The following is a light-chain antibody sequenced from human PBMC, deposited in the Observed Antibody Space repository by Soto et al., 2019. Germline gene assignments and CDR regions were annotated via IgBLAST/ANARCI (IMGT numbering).Light chain of an antibody. J-gene: IGKJ1*01. CDR1: QSVSSSY. CDR2: GAS. Sequence: EIVLTQSPGTLSLSPGERATPSCRASQSVSSSYLAWYQQKPGQAPRPLIYGASNRATGIPDRFSGSGSGTDFTLTISRLEPEDFAVYYCQQYGSSGTFGQGTKVDI. CDR3: QQYGSSGT. V-gene: IGKV3-20*01.